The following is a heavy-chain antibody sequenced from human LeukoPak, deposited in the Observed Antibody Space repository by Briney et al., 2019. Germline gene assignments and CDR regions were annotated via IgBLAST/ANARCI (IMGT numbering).Heavy chain of an antibody. Sequence: SETLSLTCTVSGGSISSSSYYWGWIRQPPGKGLEWIGSIHYSGSTYYNASLKSRVTISVNTSKNQFSLKLSSVTAADTAVYYCARWYCSGGSCYFRAKGGPFDYWGQGTLVIVSS. D-gene: IGHD2-15*01. CDR2: IHYSGST. J-gene: IGHJ4*02. V-gene: IGHV4-39*01. CDR1: GGSISSSSYY. CDR3: ARWYCSGGSCYFRAKGGPFDY.